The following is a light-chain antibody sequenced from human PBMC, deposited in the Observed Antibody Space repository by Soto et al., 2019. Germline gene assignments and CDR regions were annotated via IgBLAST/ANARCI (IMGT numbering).Light chain of an antibody. Sequence: EILMTQSPATLSLSAGERVTITCTASQSVFNNHIGWYQQKPGQAPRRLIFGASIRETGIPDRFSGSGSGTDFTLTISRLQPEDFAVYYCQQYGSSTTTFGQGTKVDIK. J-gene: IGKJ1*01. CDR2: GAS. CDR1: QSVFNNH. CDR3: QQYGSSTTT. V-gene: IGKV3-20*01.